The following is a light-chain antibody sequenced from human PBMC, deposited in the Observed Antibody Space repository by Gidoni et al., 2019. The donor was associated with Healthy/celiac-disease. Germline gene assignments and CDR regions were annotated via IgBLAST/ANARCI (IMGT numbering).Light chain of an antibody. V-gene: IGLV1-51*01. Sequence: QSVFTQPPSVSAAPGQKVTISCSGSSSNIGNNYVSWYQQPPGTAPKLLIYDNNKRPSGIPDRFSGSKSGTSATLGITGLQTGDEADYYCGTWDSSLSAYVFGTGTKVTVL. CDR3: GTWDSSLSAYV. J-gene: IGLJ1*01. CDR1: SSNIGNNY. CDR2: DNN.